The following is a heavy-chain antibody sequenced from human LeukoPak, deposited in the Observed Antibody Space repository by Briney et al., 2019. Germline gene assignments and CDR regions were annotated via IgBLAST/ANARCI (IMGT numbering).Heavy chain of an antibody. J-gene: IGHJ4*02. CDR1: GGTISSSNYY. Sequence: SETLSLTCTVSGGTISSSNYYWGWIRQSPGKGLEWIGNIFYRGRTYYKPSLKSRVTISVNTSKNQFSLKLSSVTAADTAVYYCARAFEYYYFDYWGQGTLVTVSS. D-gene: IGHD2/OR15-2a*01. CDR2: IFYRGRT. CDR3: ARAFEYYYFDY. V-gene: IGHV4-39*01.